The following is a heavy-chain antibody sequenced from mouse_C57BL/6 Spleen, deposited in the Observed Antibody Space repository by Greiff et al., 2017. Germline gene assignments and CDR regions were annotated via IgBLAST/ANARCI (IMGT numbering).Heavy chain of an antibody. CDR3: ARDFGSSYYFDY. D-gene: IGHD1-1*01. J-gene: IGHJ2*01. CDR1: GYTFTSYW. V-gene: IGHV1-55*01. CDR2: IYPGSGST. Sequence: QVQLQQSGAELVKPGASVKMSCKASGYTFTSYWITWVKQRPGQGLEWIGDIYPGSGSTNYNEKFKSKATLTVDTSSSTAYMQLSILTSEDSAVYYCARDFGSSYYFDYWGKGTTLTVSS.